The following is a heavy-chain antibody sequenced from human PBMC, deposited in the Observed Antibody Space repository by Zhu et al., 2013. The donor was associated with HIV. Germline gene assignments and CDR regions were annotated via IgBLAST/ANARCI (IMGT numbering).Heavy chain of an antibody. CDR3: ARSSGMSFDS. V-gene: IGHV3-33*01. J-gene: IGHJ4*02. CDR1: GFIFSKWG. Sequence: VQLVESGGGVVQPGRSLRLSCAASGFIFSKWGMHWVRQAPGKGLEWVAAVWYDGTDKYYADSVNGRFTISRDNSHNTQYLQMDSLRLEDTAIYYCARSSGMSFDSWGQGTLVTVSS. CDR2: VWYDGTDK. D-gene: IGHD1-26*01.